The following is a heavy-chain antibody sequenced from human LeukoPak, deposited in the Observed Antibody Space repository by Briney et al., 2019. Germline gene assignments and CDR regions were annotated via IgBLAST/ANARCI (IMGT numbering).Heavy chain of an antibody. J-gene: IGHJ4*02. V-gene: IGHV4-59*01. CDR1: GGSISSYF. CDR2: IYYSGST. Sequence: PSETQSLTCTVSGGSISSYFWSWIRQPPGKGLEWIGYIYYSGSTNYNPSLKSRVTISVDTSKNQFSLKVSSVTAADTAVHYCARVVPQRISFDYWGQGTLVTVSS. CDR3: ARVVPQRISFDY. D-gene: IGHD3-3*02.